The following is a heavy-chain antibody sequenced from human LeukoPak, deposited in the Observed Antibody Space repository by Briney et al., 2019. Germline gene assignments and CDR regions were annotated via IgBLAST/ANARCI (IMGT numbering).Heavy chain of an antibody. J-gene: IGHJ4*02. Sequence: GGSLRLSCAASGFTFSSYAMSWVRKAPGKGLEWVSAISGSGGSTYYADSVKGRFTISRDNSKNTLYLQMNSLRAEDTAVYYCAKDLIWGGKGYCSSTSCYQVPYYFDYWGQGTLVTVSS. CDR3: AKDLIWGGKGYCSSTSCYQVPYYFDY. CDR2: ISGSGGST. CDR1: GFTFSSYA. D-gene: IGHD2-2*01. V-gene: IGHV3-23*01.